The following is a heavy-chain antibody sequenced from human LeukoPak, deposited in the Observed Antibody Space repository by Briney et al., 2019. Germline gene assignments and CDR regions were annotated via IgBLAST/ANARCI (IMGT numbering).Heavy chain of an antibody. CDR1: GGSFSGYY. CDR3: AREGGDSVGDAFDI. D-gene: IGHD4-17*01. V-gene: IGHV4-59*01. CDR2: IYYSGGT. J-gene: IGHJ3*02. Sequence: SETLSLTCAVYGGSFSGYYWSWIRQPPGKGLEWIGYIYYSGGTNYNPSLKSRVTISVDTSKNQFSLNLSSVTAADTATYYCAREGGDSVGDAFDIWGQGTMVTVSS.